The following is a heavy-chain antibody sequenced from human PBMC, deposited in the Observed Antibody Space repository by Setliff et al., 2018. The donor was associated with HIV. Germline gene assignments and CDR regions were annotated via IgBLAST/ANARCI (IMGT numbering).Heavy chain of an antibody. V-gene: IGHV3-23*01. D-gene: IGHD6-13*01. J-gene: IGHJ1*01. CDR3: AKGTKITTALYLAY. CDR2: ICGSSSIK. CDR1: GFTFRDYA. Sequence: PGGSLRLSCAASGFTFRDYAMIWVRQAPGMGLEWVSTICGSSSIKEYADFVKGRFSISRDNSKDTVFLQMDSLRAEDTAIYYCAKGTKITTALYLAYWGQGTLVTVSS.